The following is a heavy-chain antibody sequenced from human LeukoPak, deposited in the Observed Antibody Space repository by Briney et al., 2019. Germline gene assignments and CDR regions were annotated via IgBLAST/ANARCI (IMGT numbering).Heavy chain of an antibody. CDR1: GGSFSGYY. V-gene: IGHV4-34*01. Sequence: PSETLSLTCAVYGGSFSGYYCSWIRQPPGKGLEWNGEINHSGSTNYIPSLKSRVTISVDTSMNQFSLKLSSVTAADTAVYYCARGRLKGSYYNYWGQGTLVTVSS. CDR2: INHSGST. J-gene: IGHJ4*02. CDR3: ARGRLKGSYYNY. D-gene: IGHD3-10*01.